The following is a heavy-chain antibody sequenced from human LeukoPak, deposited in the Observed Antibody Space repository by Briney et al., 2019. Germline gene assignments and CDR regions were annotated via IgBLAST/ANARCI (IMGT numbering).Heavy chain of an antibody. J-gene: IGHJ4*02. CDR3: AKIGYYDSSGYPYYFDY. D-gene: IGHD3-22*01. V-gene: IGHV3-23*01. CDR2: ISGSGGST. CDR1: GFTFSSYA. Sequence: GGSLRLSCAAPGFTFSSYAMSWVRQAPGKGLEWVSAISGSGGSTYYADSVKGRFTISRDNSKNTLYLQMNSLRAEDTAVYYCAKIGYYDSSGYPYYFDYWGQGTLVTVSS.